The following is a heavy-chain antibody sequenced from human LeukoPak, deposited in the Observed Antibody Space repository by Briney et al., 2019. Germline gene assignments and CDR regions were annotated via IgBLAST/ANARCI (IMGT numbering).Heavy chain of an antibody. D-gene: IGHD6-13*01. J-gene: IGHJ4*02. Sequence: ASVKVSCKASGYTFTSYGISWVRQAPGQGLEWMGWISAYNGNTNYAQKLQGRVTMTTDTSTSTAHMELRSLRSDDTAVYYCARVGRIAAAGIDYWGQGTLVTVSS. CDR1: GYTFTSYG. V-gene: IGHV1-18*01. CDR2: ISAYNGNT. CDR3: ARVGRIAAAGIDY.